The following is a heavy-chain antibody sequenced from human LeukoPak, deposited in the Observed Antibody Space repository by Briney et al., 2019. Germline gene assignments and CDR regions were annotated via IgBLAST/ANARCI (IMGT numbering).Heavy chain of an antibody. CDR1: GYTFTDYY. D-gene: IGHD1-26*01. CDR2: VDPEDGET. J-gene: IGHJ4*02. CDR3: ATRVGPSEFDY. Sequence: GATVKISCKASGYTFTDYYMHWVQQAPGKGLEWMGRVDPEDGETIYAEKFQGRVTITADTSTDTAYMELSSLRSEDTAVYYCATRVGPSEFDYWGQGTLVTVSS. V-gene: IGHV1-69-2*01.